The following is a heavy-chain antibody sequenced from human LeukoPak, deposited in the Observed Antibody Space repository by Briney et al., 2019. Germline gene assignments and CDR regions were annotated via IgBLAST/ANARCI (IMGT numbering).Heavy chain of an antibody. CDR1: GGSISSYY. Sequence: SETLSLTCTVSGGSISSYYWSWIRQPPGKGLEWIGYIYYSGGTNYNPSLKSRVTISVDTSKNQFSLKLSSVTAADTAVYYCARDQGVYGSGSYYSHAFDIWGQGTMVTVSS. V-gene: IGHV4-59*01. J-gene: IGHJ3*02. CDR2: IYYSGGT. CDR3: ARDQGVYGSGSYYSHAFDI. D-gene: IGHD3-10*01.